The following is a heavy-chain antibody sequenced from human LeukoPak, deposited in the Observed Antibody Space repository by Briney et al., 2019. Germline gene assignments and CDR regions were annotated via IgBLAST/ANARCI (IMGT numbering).Heavy chain of an antibody. J-gene: IGHJ4*02. CDR1: GFTFSSYG. V-gene: IGHV3-30*03. D-gene: IGHD3-10*01. CDR2: ISYDGSNK. Sequence: GGSLRLSCAASGFTFSSYGVHWVRQAPGKGLEWVAVISYDGSNKYYADSVKGRFTISRDNSKNTLYLQMNSLRAEDTAVYYCALMVRGVIEWGQGTLVTVSS. CDR3: ALMVRGVIE.